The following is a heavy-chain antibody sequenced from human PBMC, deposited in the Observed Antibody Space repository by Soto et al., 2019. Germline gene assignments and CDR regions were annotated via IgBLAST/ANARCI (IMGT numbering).Heavy chain of an antibody. J-gene: IGHJ3*02. V-gene: IGHV1-18*01. D-gene: IGHD3-10*01. CDR1: GYTFTSYC. Sequence: ASVKVSCKASGYTFTSYCISWVRQASGQGLEWMGWISAYNGNTNYAQKLQGRVTMTTDTSTSTAYMELRSLRSDDTAVYYCARILLWFGEFDAFDIWGQGTMVTVS. CDR3: ARILLWFGEFDAFDI. CDR2: ISAYNGNT.